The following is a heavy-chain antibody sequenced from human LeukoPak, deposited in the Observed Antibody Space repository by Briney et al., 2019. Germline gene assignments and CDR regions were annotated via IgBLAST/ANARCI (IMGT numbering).Heavy chain of an antibody. J-gene: IGHJ5*02. Sequence: SETLSLTCAVYGGSFSGYYWSWIRQPLGKGLEWIGEINHSGSTNYNPSLKSRVTISVDTSKNQFSLKLSSVTAADTAVYYCARGSPSQLVRGGWFDPWGQGTLVTVSS. CDR1: GGSFSGYY. V-gene: IGHV4-34*01. CDR3: ARGSPSQLVRGGWFDP. CDR2: INHSGST. D-gene: IGHD6-13*01.